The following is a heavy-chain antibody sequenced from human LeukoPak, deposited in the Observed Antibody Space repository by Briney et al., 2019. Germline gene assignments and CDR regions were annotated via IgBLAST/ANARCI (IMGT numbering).Heavy chain of an antibody. CDR1: GYTLTELS. V-gene: IGHV1-24*01. D-gene: IGHD3-3*01. CDR2: FDPEDGET. J-gene: IGHJ6*03. Sequence: ASVKVSCKVSGYTLTELSMHWVRQAPGKGLEWMGGFDPEDGETIYAQKFQGRVTITADESTSTAYMELSSLRSEDTAVYYCARGFGGTTDYDFWSGYYTPHPYYYYMDVWGKGTTVTVSS. CDR3: ARGFGGTTDYDFWSGYYTPHPYYYYMDV.